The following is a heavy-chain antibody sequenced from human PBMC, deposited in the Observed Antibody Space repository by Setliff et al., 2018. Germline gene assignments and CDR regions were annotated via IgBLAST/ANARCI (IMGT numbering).Heavy chain of an antibody. V-gene: IGHV4-61*02. D-gene: IGHD1-26*01. Sequence: SETLSLTCAVSGGSISSGSYYWSWIRQPAGKGLEWVGRLHTSGSTNYNPSLKSRVTISVDTSNNQFSLKLSSVTAADTAVYFCARDNPIVGATDYWGQGTWVTVSS. J-gene: IGHJ4*02. CDR1: GGSISSGSYY. CDR2: LHTSGST. CDR3: ARDNPIVGATDY.